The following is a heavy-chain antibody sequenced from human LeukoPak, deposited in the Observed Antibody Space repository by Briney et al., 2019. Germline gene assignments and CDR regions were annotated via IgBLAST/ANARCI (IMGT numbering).Heavy chain of an antibody. Sequence: PGGSLRLSCAASGFTFSNYWMSWVRQAPGKGLEWVANIKEDGSEKYYVDSVKGRFTISRDNARNSLYLQMNSLRAEGTAVYYCASGRRLGYWGQGTLVTVSS. J-gene: IGHJ4*02. CDR1: GFTFSNYW. CDR2: IKEDGSEK. D-gene: IGHD6-19*01. V-gene: IGHV3-7*01. CDR3: ASGRRLGY.